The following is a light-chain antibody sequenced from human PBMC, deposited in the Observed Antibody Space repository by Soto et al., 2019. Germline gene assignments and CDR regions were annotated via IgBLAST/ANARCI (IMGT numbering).Light chain of an antibody. J-gene: IGLJ1*01. CDR2: EVS. CDR3: NAYTTSSTYV. V-gene: IGLV2-14*01. Sequence: QSVLTQPASVSGSPGQSITISCTGTSSDVGGYNFVSWYQQHPGKAPKLMIFEVSNRPSGVSNRFSGSKSGNTASLTISGLQAEDDADYYCNAYTTSSTYVFGTGTKVTVL. CDR1: SSDVGGYNF.